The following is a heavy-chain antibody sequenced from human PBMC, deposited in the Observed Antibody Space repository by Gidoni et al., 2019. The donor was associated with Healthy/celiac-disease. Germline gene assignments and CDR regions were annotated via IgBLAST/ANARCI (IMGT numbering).Heavy chain of an antibody. CDR3: ASTEYDILTGGDYYYGMDV. Sequence: EVQLVQSGAEVKKPGESLKISCKGSGYSFTSYWIGWVRQMPGKGLEWMGIIYPGDSDTRYSPSFQGQVTISADKSISTAYLQWSSLKASDTAMYYCASTEYDILTGGDYYYGMDVWGQGTTVTVSS. CDR1: GYSFTSYW. D-gene: IGHD3-9*01. CDR2: IYPGDSDT. V-gene: IGHV5-51*01. J-gene: IGHJ6*02.